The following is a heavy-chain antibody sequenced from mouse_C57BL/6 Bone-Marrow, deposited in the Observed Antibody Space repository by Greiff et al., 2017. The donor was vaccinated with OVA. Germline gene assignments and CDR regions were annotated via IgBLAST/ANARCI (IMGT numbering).Heavy chain of an antibody. Sequence: EVKLMASGGDLVKPGGSLKLSCAASGFTFSSYGMSWVRQTPDKRLEWVATISSGGSYPYYPDRVQGRFTISRAIARNTLYLQMSRRKSEYTVMYYCARHGYYGSFFDYWCQGTTLTVSS. CDR3: ARHGYYGSFFDY. CDR1: GFTFSSYG. D-gene: IGHD1-1*01. J-gene: IGHJ2*01. V-gene: IGHV5-6*01. CDR2: ISSGGSYP.